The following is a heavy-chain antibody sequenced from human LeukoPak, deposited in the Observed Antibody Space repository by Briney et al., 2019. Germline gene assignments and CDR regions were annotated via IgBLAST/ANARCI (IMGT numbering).Heavy chain of an antibody. Sequence: PSETLSFTCTVSGDSISSYYWSWIRQPRGKGLEWIGYIYYSGSTNYNPSLKSRVTISVDTSKNQFSLKLSSVTAADTAVYYCARGPEMTTVTTGFDYWGQGTLVTVSS. CDR3: ARGPEMTTVTTGFDY. CDR2: IYYSGST. V-gene: IGHV4-59*01. D-gene: IGHD4-17*01. CDR1: GDSISSYY. J-gene: IGHJ4*02.